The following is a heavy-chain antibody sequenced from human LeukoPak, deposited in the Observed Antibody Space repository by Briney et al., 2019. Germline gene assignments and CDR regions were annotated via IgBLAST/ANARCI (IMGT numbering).Heavy chain of an antibody. CDR3: AKDRSYYYDSSGYFDY. Sequence: GGSLRLSCAASGFTFTTYSMNWVRQAPGKGLEWVSYISGSTSTIKYADSVKGRFTISRDNSKNTLYLQMNSLRAEDTAVYYCAKDRSYYYDSSGYFDYWGQGTLVTVSS. CDR2: ISGSTSTI. V-gene: IGHV3-48*01. CDR1: GFTFTTYS. J-gene: IGHJ4*02. D-gene: IGHD3-22*01.